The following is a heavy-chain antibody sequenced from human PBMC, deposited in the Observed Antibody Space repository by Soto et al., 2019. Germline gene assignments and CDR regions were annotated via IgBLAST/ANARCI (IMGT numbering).Heavy chain of an antibody. V-gene: IGHV5-51*01. CDR2: IYPGDSET. J-gene: IGHJ6*02. CDR1: GYSFSNYW. D-gene: IGHD5-18*01. CDR3: ARQNSYGYYYYGLDV. Sequence: GESLKISCKGSGYSFSNYWIGWVRQMPGKGLEWMGIIYPGDSETRYSPSFQGQVTISADKSISTAHLQWSSLKASDTALYYCARQNSYGYYYYGLDVWGQGTTVTVSS.